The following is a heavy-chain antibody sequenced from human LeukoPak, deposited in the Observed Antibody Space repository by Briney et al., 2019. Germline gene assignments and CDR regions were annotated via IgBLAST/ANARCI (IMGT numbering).Heavy chain of an antibody. CDR3: ARGYYYDSSGYYYVGSHFDY. D-gene: IGHD3-22*01. CDR1: GGSISSYY. CDR2: IYYSGST. Sequence: SETLSLTCTVSGGSISSYYWSWIRQPPGKGLEWIGYIYYSGSTNYNPSLKSRVTISVDTSKNQFSLKLSSVTAADTAVYYCARGYYYDSSGYYYVGSHFDYWGQGTLVTVSS. J-gene: IGHJ4*02. V-gene: IGHV4-59*01.